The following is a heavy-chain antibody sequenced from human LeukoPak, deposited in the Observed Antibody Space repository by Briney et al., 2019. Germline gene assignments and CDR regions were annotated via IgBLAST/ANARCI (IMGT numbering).Heavy chain of an antibody. Sequence: GGSLRLSCAASGFTFSSYSMNWVRQAPGKGLEWVSSISDNSNYIYYSDSVEGRFTISRDNAKNSLYLQMNSLRFGDTAVYYCANHFACGSTSCPPFDAWGQGTLVTVSS. CDR3: ANHFACGSTSCPPFDA. CDR2: ISDNSNYI. D-gene: IGHD2-2*01. CDR1: GFTFSSYS. V-gene: IGHV3-21*01. J-gene: IGHJ5*02.